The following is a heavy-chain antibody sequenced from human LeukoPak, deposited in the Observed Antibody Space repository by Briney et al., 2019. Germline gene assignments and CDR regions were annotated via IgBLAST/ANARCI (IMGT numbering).Heavy chain of an antibody. CDR1: GFTFSSYA. V-gene: IGHV3-30*04. CDR2: ISYDGSNK. CDR3: ARDPLGTRPGFDY. Sequence: QPGGSLRLSCAASGFTFSSYAMHWVRQASGKGLEWVAVISYDGSNKYYADSVKGRFTISRDNSKNTLYLQMNSLRAEDTAVYYCARDPLGTRPGFDYWGQGTLVTVSS. J-gene: IGHJ4*02. D-gene: IGHD1-1*01.